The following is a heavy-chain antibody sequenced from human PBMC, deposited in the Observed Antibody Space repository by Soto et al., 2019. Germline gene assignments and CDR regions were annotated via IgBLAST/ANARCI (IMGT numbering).Heavy chain of an antibody. D-gene: IGHD3-10*01. V-gene: IGHV4-30-4*01. Sequence: QVQLQESGPGLVKPSQTLSLTCTVSGDSMGSGDYYWTWIRQLPGKGLEWIGYIYYIGTTFYNPSLESRVNISIDTSKNHFSLRLTSVTAADTAVYYCSRGSTYYGFLTWGQGTLVTVSS. J-gene: IGHJ5*02. CDR3: SRGSTYYGFLT. CDR2: IYYIGTT. CDR1: GDSMGSGDYY.